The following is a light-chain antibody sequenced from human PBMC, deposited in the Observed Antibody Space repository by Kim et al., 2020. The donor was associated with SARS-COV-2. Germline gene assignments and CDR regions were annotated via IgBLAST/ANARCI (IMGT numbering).Light chain of an antibody. V-gene: IGLV2-14*03. Sequence: QSITISCTGTSSDVGSYNYVSWYQQHPGKASKLMIYAVSNRPSGVSNRFSGSKSGNTASLTISGLQAEDEADYYCSSYTRSSTNYVFGTGTKVTVL. CDR3: SSYTRSSTNYV. CDR2: AVS. CDR1: SSDVGSYNY. J-gene: IGLJ1*01.